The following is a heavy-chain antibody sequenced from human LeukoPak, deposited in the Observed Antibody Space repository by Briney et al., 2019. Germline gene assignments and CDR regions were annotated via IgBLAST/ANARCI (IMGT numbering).Heavy chain of an antibody. CDR2: ISWNSGSI. Sequence: TGGSLRLSCAASGFTFDDYAIPWVRQAPGKGLEWVSGISWNSGSIGYADSVKGRFTISRDNAKNSLYLQMTSLRAEDTALYYCAKGSYYGDYVPIDYWGQGTLVTVSS. D-gene: IGHD4-17*01. CDR3: AKGSYYGDYVPIDY. CDR1: GFTFDDYA. J-gene: IGHJ4*02. V-gene: IGHV3-9*01.